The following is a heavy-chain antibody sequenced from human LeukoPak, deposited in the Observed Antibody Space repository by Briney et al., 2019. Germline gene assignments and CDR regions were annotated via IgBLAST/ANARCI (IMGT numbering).Heavy chain of an antibody. V-gene: IGHV1-18*01. J-gene: IGHJ3*01. CDR1: GYTFTHCG. Sequence: ASVKVSCKASGYTFTHCGITWVRLAPGQGLEWMGWISAYDGNTYYAQKLQGRVTMTPDTSTTTAYMELRSLRSDDTAVYYCARAPPGNDALDVWGQGTMVTVSS. D-gene: IGHD1-1*01. CDR2: ISAYDGNT. CDR3: ARAPPGNDALDV.